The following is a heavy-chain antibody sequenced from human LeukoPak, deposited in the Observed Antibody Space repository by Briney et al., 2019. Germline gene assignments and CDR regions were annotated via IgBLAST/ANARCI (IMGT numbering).Heavy chain of an antibody. D-gene: IGHD6-19*01. Sequence: PGGSLRLSCAASGFTFSSYAMHWVRQAPGKGLEYVSAISSNGGSTYYANSVKGRFTISRDNSKNTLYLQMGSQRAEDMAVYYCARVGRAVAGLLDYWGQGTLVTVSS. CDR3: ARVGRAVAGLLDY. CDR2: ISSNGGST. V-gene: IGHV3-64*01. J-gene: IGHJ4*02. CDR1: GFTFSSYA.